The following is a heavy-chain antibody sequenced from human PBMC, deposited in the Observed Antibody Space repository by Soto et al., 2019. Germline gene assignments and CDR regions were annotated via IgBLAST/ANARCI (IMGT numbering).Heavy chain of an antibody. CDR1: GYTFTGYY. Sequence: VASVKVSCKASGYTFTGYYMHWVRQAPGQGLEWMGWINPNSGGTNYAQKFQGRVTMTRDTSISTAYMELSRLRSDDTAVYYCARACSSTSCYTVMDYYYGMDVWGQGTTVTVSS. D-gene: IGHD2-2*02. V-gene: IGHV1-2*02. CDR2: INPNSGGT. J-gene: IGHJ6*02. CDR3: ARACSSTSCYTVMDYYYGMDV.